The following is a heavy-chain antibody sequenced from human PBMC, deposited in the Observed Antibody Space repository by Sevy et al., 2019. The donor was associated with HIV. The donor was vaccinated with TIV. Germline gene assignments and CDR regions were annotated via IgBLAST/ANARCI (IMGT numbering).Heavy chain of an antibody. Sequence: GGSLRLSCTPSGFTSGDYILTWFRQAPGKGLEWVGFIRSKTYGGTIEYAASVKGRITISRDDSKNIAYLRMNSLKTEDTAVYYCTRTSYYYESGSYYGMDVWGQGTTVTVSS. CDR3: TRTSYYYESGSYYGMDV. CDR1: GFTSGDYI. V-gene: IGHV3-49*03. D-gene: IGHD3-10*01. J-gene: IGHJ6*02. CDR2: IRSKTYGGTI.